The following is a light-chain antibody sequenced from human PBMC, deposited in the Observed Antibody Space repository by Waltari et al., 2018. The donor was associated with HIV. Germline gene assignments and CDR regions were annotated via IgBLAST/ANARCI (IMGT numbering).Light chain of an antibody. CDR3: QVWDSSSDLSWV. Sequence: SYVLTQPPSVSVAPGKTARITCGGNNIGSKRVHWYQQKPGQAPVLVIYYDSDRPSGIPERFSGSNSGNTATLTISRVEAGDEADYYCQVWDSSSDLSWVFGGGTKLTVL. CDR2: YDS. V-gene: IGLV3-21*04. J-gene: IGLJ3*02. CDR1: NIGSKR.